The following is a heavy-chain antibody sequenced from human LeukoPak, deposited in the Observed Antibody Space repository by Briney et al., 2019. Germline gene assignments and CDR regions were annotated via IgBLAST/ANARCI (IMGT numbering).Heavy chain of an antibody. J-gene: IGHJ5*02. CDR1: GGTFSNYA. Sequence: SVKVSCKASGGTFSNYAISWVRQAPGQGLEWMGGIIPIFGTANYAQKLQGRVTITADESTSTAYMELSSLRSEDTAVYYCARSEYYYGSGSKRHKGGWFDPWGQGTLVTVSS. V-gene: IGHV1-69*13. CDR2: IIPIFGTA. D-gene: IGHD3-10*01. CDR3: ARSEYYYGSGSKRHKGGWFDP.